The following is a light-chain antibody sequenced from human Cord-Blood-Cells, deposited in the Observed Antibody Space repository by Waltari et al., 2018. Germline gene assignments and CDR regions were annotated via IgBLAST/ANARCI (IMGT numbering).Light chain of an antibody. Sequence: QSALTQPASVSGSPGQSITISCTGTSSDVGGYNYVSWYQQPPGNAPNLLIYDVSKRPSGFSHRLSGSTSGNTASLTISGLQAEDEADYYCSSYTSSSTYVFGTGTKVTVL. CDR1: SSDVGGYNY. CDR2: DVS. V-gene: IGLV2-14*01. CDR3: SSYTSSSTYV. J-gene: IGLJ1*01.